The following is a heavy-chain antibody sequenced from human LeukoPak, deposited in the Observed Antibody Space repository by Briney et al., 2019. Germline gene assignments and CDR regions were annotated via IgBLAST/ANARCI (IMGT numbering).Heavy chain of an antibody. J-gene: IGHJ5*02. CDR3: ARGPPNYDFWSGSSNWFDP. V-gene: IGHV3-30-3*01. CDR2: ISYDGSNK. CDR1: GFTFSSYA. Sequence: GGSLRLSCAASGFTFSSYAMHRVRQAPGKGLEWVAVISYDGSNKYYADSVKGRFTISRDNSKNTLYLQMNSLRAEDTAVYYCARGPPNYDFWSGSSNWFDPWGQGTLVTVSS. D-gene: IGHD3-3*01.